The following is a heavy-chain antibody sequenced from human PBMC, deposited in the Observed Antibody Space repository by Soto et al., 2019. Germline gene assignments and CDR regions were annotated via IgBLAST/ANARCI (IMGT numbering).Heavy chain of an antibody. CDR2: IYHSGST. D-gene: IGHD3-22*01. Sequence: QVQLQESGPGLVKPSGTLSLTCAVSGGSISSSNWWSWVRQPPGKGLEWIGEIYHSGSTNYNPSLQSRVTISVDKSKHQFSLKLSSVTAAATAVYYCATYYESSGYRFDYWGQGTLVTVSS. CDR1: GGSISSSNW. CDR3: ATYYESSGYRFDY. V-gene: IGHV4-4*02. J-gene: IGHJ4*02.